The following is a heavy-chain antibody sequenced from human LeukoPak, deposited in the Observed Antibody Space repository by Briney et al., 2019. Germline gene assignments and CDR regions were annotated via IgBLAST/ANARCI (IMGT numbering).Heavy chain of an antibody. Sequence: PGGSLRLSCAASAFTFSRYWTTWVRQAPGKGLEWVANINEDGSEKYYLDSVRGRFTISRDNAKNSLYLQMNSLRAEDTAVFYCARAEVADYAFDIWGQGTMVTVSS. CDR1: AFTFSRYW. D-gene: IGHD6-19*01. V-gene: IGHV3-7*01. J-gene: IGHJ3*02. CDR3: ARAEVADYAFDI. CDR2: INEDGSEK.